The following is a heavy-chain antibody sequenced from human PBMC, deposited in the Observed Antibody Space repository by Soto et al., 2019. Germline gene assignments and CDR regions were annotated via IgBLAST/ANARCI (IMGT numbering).Heavy chain of an antibody. D-gene: IGHD2-21*01. CDR2: IYHSGST. V-gene: IGHV4-30-2*01. Sequence: SETLSLTCAVSGGPISSGGYSWSWIRQPPGKGLEWIGYIYHSGSTYYNPSLKSRVTISVDRSKNQFSLKLSSVTAADTAVYYCARGNVVAIDYWGQGTLVTVS. J-gene: IGHJ4*02. CDR3: ARGNVVAIDY. CDR1: GGPISSGGYS.